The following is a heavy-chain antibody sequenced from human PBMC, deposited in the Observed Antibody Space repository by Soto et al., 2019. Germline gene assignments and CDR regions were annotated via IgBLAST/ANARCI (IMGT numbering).Heavy chain of an antibody. CDR1: GFTFSSYS. J-gene: IGHJ6*02. CDR3: ARGVGEGPDWAPSWWELDV. Sequence: GGSLRLSCAASGFTFSSYSMNWVRQAPGKGLEWVSSISSSSSYIYYADSVKGRFTISRDNAKNSLYLQMNSLRAEDTAVYYCARGVGEGPDWAPSWWELDVWGQGTTVTVSS. V-gene: IGHV3-21*01. D-gene: IGHD1-26*01. CDR2: ISSSSSYI.